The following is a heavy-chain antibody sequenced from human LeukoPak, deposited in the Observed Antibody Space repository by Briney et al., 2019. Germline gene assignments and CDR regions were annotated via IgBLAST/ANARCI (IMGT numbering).Heavy chain of an antibody. J-gene: IGHJ4*02. CDR3: ARAAWVSTSSKCYFDN. D-gene: IGHD2-21*01. Sequence: ASVKVSCKASGYTFTSYDINWVRQATGQGLEWMGWMNPNSGNTGYAQKFQGRVTMTRNTSISTAYMELSSLRTDDTALYYCARAAWVSTSSKCYFDNWGQGTLVTVSS. V-gene: IGHV1-8*01. CDR1: GYTFTSYD. CDR2: MNPNSGNT.